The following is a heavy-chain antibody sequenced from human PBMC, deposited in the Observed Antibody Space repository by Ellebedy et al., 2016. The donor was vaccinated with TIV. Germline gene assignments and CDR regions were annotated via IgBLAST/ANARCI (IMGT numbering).Heavy chain of an antibody. J-gene: IGHJ4*02. V-gene: IGHV1-8*01. CDR3: ARRRGVAVAGSPPRRELAFDY. CDR1: GYTFTSYD. Sequence: ASVKVSXXASGYTFTSYDINWVRQATGQGLEWMGWMNPNSSNTGYAQKFQGRVTMTRNTSISTAYMELSSLRSEDTAVYYCARRRGVAVAGSPPRRELAFDYWGQGTLVTVSS. D-gene: IGHD6-19*01. CDR2: MNPNSSNT.